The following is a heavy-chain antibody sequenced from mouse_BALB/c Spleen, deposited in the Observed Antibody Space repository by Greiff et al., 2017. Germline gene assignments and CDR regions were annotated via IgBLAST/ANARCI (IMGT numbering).Heavy chain of an antibody. Sequence: EVKVVESGGGLVQPGGSLRLSCATSGFTFTDYYMSWVRQPPGKALEWLGFIRNKANGYTTEYSASVKGRFTISRDNSQSILYLQMNTLRAEDSATYYCARVFGNYVGFDYWGQGTTLTVSS. CDR2: IRNKANGYTT. V-gene: IGHV7-3*02. CDR1: GFTFTDYY. D-gene: IGHD2-1*01. J-gene: IGHJ2*01. CDR3: ARVFGNYVGFDY.